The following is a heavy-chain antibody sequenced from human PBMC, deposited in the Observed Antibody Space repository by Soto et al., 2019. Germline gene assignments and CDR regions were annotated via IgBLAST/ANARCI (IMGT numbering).Heavy chain of an antibody. Sequence: GGSLRLSCAASGFTFSSYAMHWVRQAPGKGLEWVAAISYDGSNKYYADSVKGRFTISRDNSKNTLYLQMNSLRAEDTAVYYCARERGPRGYSYGYRVGWFDPWGQGTLVTVSS. CDR1: GFTFSSYA. CDR3: ARERGPRGYSYGYRVGWFDP. CDR2: ISYDGSNK. V-gene: IGHV3-30-3*01. J-gene: IGHJ5*02. D-gene: IGHD5-18*01.